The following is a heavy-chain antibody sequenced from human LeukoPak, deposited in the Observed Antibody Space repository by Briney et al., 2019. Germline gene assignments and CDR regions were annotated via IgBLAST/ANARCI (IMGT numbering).Heavy chain of an antibody. Sequence: PSQTLSLTCTVSGGSTSSGDYYWSWIRQPPGKGLESIGFIYYSGSTYYNPSLKSRVTISVDTSKNQFSLRLSSVTAADTAVYYCARERAAKTRFDYWGQGTLVTVSS. CDR3: ARERAAKTRFDY. CDR1: GGSTSSGDYY. V-gene: IGHV4-30-4*01. D-gene: IGHD1-1*01. J-gene: IGHJ4*02. CDR2: IYYSGST.